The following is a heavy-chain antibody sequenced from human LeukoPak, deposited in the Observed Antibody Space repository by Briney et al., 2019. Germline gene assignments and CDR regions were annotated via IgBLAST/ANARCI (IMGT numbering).Heavy chain of an antibody. CDR1: GGSISSYY. V-gene: IGHV4-4*07. J-gene: IGHJ1*01. CDR3: ARQGVGPFRYCSSTSCHAKYFQH. D-gene: IGHD2-2*01. CDR2: IYTSGST. Sequence: SETLSLTCTVSGGSISSYYWSWIRQPAGKGLEWIGRIYTSGSTNYNPSLKSRVTMSVDTSKNQFSLKLSSVTAADTAVYYCARQGVGPFRYCSSTSCHAKYFQHWGQGTLVTVSS.